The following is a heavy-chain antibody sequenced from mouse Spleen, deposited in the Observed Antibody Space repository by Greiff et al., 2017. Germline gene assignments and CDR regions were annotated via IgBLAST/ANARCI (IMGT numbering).Heavy chain of an antibody. D-gene: IGHD2-3*01. CDR3: ARGRLLRAMDY. CDR1: GYTFTSYW. Sequence: QVQLKQPGAELVMPGASVKLSCKASGYTFTSYWMHWVKQRPGQGLEWIGEIDPSDSYTNYNQKFKGKATLTVDKSSSTAYMQLSSLTSEDSAVYYCARGRLLRAMDYWGQGTSVTVSS. V-gene: IGHV1-69*01. CDR2: IDPSDSYT. J-gene: IGHJ4*01.